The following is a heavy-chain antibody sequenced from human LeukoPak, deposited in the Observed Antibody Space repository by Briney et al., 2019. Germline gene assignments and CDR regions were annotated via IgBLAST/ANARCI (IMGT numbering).Heavy chain of an antibody. D-gene: IGHD1-26*01. CDR1: GFTFSSYN. Sequence: GGSLRLSCAASGFTFSSYNMNWVRQAPGKGLEWVSSITSGSSYIYYADSVKGRFTISRDNAKNSLYLQMNSLRAEDTAVYYCARDPYSGSYGNYYYFMDVWGKGTTVTISS. CDR3: ARDPYSGSYGNYYYFMDV. J-gene: IGHJ6*03. CDR2: ITSGSSYI. V-gene: IGHV3-21*01.